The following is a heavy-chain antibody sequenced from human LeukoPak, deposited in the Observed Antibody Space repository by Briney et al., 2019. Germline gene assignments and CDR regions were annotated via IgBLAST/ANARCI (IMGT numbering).Heavy chain of an antibody. V-gene: IGHV1-46*01. CDR1: GYTLTNYY. Sequence: ASVKVSCKASGYTLTNYYMHWVRQAPGQGLEWMGLINPTGSSTNYAQKFRGRVTMTTDTSTSTAYMELRSLRSDDTAVYYCARPVGATKGVFDYWGQGTLVTVSS. CDR3: ARPVGATKGVFDY. D-gene: IGHD1-26*01. J-gene: IGHJ4*02. CDR2: INPTGSST.